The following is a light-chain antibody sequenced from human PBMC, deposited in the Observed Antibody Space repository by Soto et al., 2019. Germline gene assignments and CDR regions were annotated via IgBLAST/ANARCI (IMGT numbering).Light chain of an antibody. J-gene: IGKJ4*01. V-gene: IGKV3-20*01. CDR3: QQYSNSPPP. CDR1: QSVSSSY. Sequence: EIVLTQSPGTLSLSPGERATLSCRASQSVSSSYLAWYQQKPGQAPRLLIYGASSRATGIPDRFSGSGSGTDFTLTISRLEPEDFAEYYCQQYSNSPPPLGGRTK. CDR2: GAS.